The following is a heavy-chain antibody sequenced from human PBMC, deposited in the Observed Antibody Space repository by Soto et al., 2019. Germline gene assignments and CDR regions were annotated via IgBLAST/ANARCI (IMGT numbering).Heavy chain of an antibody. J-gene: IGHJ6*02. CDR3: AHVLVVVANYGMDV. V-gene: IGHV2-5*02. CDR1: GFSLSTSGVG. CDR2: IYWDDDK. D-gene: IGHD2-15*01. Sequence: QITLKESGPTLVKPTQTLTLTCTFSGFSLSTSGVGVGCIRQPPGKALEWLALIYWDDDKRYSPSLTSRLTCTKDTSKNQVVLTMTNMDPVDTATYYCAHVLVVVANYGMDVWGQGTTVTVSS.